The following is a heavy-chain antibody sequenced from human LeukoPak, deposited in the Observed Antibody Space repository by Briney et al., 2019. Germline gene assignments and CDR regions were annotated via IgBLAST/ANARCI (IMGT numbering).Heavy chain of an antibody. CDR3: AVTGYSSSWSFDY. Sequence: QPGGSLRLSCAASGFTFSSYWMHWVRHAPGKGLVWVSCTNTDGSTTSYADSVKGRFTISRDNAKNTVYLQMNSLRAEDTAVYYCAVTGYSSSWSFDYWGQGTLVTVSS. D-gene: IGHD6-13*01. CDR1: GFTFSSYW. J-gene: IGHJ4*02. V-gene: IGHV3-74*01. CDR2: TNTDGSTT.